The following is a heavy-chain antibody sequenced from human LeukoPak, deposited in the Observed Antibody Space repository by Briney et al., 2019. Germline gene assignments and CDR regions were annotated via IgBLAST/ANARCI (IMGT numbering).Heavy chain of an antibody. J-gene: IGHJ6*03. CDR2: ISGSSSYI. V-gene: IGHV3-21*03. D-gene: IGHD5-18*01. CDR1: GFTFSSYE. CDR3: ARDQWLQSDYYMDV. Sequence: PGGSLRLSCAASGFTFSSYEMNWVRQGPGKGLEWVSGISGSSSYIYYADSMKDRFTISRDNAKNSLYLQMNSLRAEDTAVYYCARDQWLQSDYYMDVWGKGTTVTVSS.